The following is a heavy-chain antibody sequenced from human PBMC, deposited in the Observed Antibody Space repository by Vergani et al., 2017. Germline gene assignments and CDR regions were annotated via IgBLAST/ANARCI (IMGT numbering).Heavy chain of an antibody. Sequence: QVQLVESGGGVVQPGRSLRLSCAASGFTFSSYGMHWVRQAPGKGLEWVAVISYDGSNKYYADSVKGRFTISRDNSKNTLYLQMNSLRAEDTAVYYCAKDLLSSCGSCYDYWGQGTLVTVSS. D-gene: IGHD2-15*01. CDR1: GFTFSSYG. CDR3: AKDLLSSCGSCYDY. CDR2: ISYDGSNK. J-gene: IGHJ4*02. V-gene: IGHV3-30*18.